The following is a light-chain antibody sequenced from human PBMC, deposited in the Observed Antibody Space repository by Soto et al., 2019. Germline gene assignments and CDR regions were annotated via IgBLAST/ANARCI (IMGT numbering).Light chain of an antibody. Sequence: QSVLTQPPSVSAAPGPKVTISCSGTSSNIESHSVSWYQRLPVTAPKLLIYEDTVRPSGIPDRFAGSKSGTSATLGITGLQPWDEADYYCGALDTSLSAGVFGVGTQLTVL. V-gene: IGLV1-51*02. CDR2: EDT. CDR3: GALDTSLSAGV. CDR1: SSNIESHS. J-gene: IGLJ7*01.